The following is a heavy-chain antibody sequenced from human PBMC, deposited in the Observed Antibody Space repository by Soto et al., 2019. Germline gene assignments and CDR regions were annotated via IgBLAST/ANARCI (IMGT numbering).Heavy chain of an antibody. CDR3: AGGRLGELSLTEYFQH. J-gene: IGHJ1*01. Sequence: SETLSLTCTVSGGSISSGGYYWSWIRQHPGKGLEWIGYIYYSGSTYYNPSLKSRVTISVDTSKNQFSLKLSSVTAADTAVYYWAGGRLGELSLTEYFQHWGQGTLVTVSS. D-gene: IGHD3-16*02. V-gene: IGHV4-31*03. CDR1: GGSISSGGYY. CDR2: IYYSGST.